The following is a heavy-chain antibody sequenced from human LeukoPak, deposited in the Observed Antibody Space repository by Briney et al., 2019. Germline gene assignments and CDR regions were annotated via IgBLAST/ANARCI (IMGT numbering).Heavy chain of an antibody. CDR2: MNPNTGAT. CDR3: ARDRVGSGWPRPYYFEF. Sequence: ASVKVSCKPSGYTFTGYYLHWVRQAPGQALEWMAWMNPNTGATMYAQKFQDRVSMSRDTSSSTAYMDLTSLRSDDTAVYFCARDRVGSGWPRPYYFEFWGQGTLVTVSS. CDR1: GYTFTGYY. V-gene: IGHV1-2*02. D-gene: IGHD6-19*01. J-gene: IGHJ4*02.